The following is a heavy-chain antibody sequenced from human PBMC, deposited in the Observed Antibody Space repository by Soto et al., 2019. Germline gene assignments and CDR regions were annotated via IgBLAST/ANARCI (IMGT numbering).Heavy chain of an antibody. V-gene: IGHV3-53*04. CDR3: ACDSYYGSGTLAFNI. CDR1: GFTVSSNY. Sequence: GGSLRLSCAASGFTVSSNYMSWVRQAPGKGLEWVSVIYSGGSTYYADSVKGRFTISIHNSKNTLYLQMNSLRAEDPAVYYCACDSYYGSGTLAFNICVQATMVTVS. CDR2: IYSGGST. J-gene: IGHJ3*02. D-gene: IGHD3-10*01.